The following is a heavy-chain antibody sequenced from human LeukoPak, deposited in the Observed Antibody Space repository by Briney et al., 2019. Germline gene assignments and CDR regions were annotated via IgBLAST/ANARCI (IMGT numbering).Heavy chain of an antibody. J-gene: IGHJ6*02. V-gene: IGHV4-59*01. CDR3: ARWSEDYYYYSGMDV. D-gene: IGHD3-3*01. Sequence: PSETLSLTCTVSGGSISSYYWSWIRQPPRKGLEWIGYIYYSGSTNYNPSLKSRVTISVDTSKNQFSLKLSSVTAADTAVYYCARWSEDYYYYSGMDVWGQGTTVTVSS. CDR1: GGSISSYY. CDR2: IYYSGST.